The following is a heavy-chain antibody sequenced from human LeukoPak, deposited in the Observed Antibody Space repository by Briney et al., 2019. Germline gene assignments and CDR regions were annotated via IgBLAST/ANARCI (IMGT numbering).Heavy chain of an antibody. CDR2: ISGSSSII. CDR1: GFTFTSYS. CDR3: VGGDLLWTSFDY. Sequence: SGGSLRLSCAASGFTFTSYSMNWVRQAPGKGLEWVSHISGSSSIIYYADSEKGRLTVFRDNAKNSLYLQMNSLRAEDTAVYYCVGGDLLWTSFDYWGQGTLVTVSS. D-gene: IGHD3-10*01. V-gene: IGHV3-48*04. J-gene: IGHJ4*02.